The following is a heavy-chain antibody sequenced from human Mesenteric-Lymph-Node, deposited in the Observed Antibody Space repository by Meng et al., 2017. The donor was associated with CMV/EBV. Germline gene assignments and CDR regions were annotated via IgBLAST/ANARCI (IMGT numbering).Heavy chain of an antibody. CDR2: ITSNGLYI. CDR1: GFTFSTYS. CDR3: AKSPSLYYFDY. J-gene: IGHJ4*02. D-gene: IGHD2-2*02. V-gene: IGHV3-21*04. Sequence: GGSLRLSCAASGFTFSTYSMNWVRQAPGKGLEWLSSITSNGLYIYDADSVKGRFTISRDNSKNTLYLQMNSLRAEDTAVYFCAKSPSLYYFDYWGQGTLVTVSS.